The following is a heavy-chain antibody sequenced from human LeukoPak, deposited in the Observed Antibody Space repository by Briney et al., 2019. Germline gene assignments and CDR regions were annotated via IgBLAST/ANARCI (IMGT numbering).Heavy chain of an antibody. D-gene: IGHD6-13*01. CDR1: GFTFSSYA. CDR3: AKDQRAAGRNWFDP. Sequence: GGSLRLSCAASGFTFSSYAMHWVRQAPGKGLEWVAVISYDGSNKYYADSVKGRFTISRDNSKNTLYLQMNGLRAEDTAVYYCAKDQRAAGRNWFDPWGQGTLVTVSS. J-gene: IGHJ5*02. CDR2: ISYDGSNK. V-gene: IGHV3-30*04.